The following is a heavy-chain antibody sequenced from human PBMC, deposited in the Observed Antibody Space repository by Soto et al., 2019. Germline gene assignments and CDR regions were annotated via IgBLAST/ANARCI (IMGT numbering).Heavy chain of an antibody. CDR3: AKDGVAYCGGDCYFFDY. CDR2: ISYDGSNK. D-gene: IGHD2-21*02. V-gene: IGHV3-30*18. Sequence: QVQLVESGGGVVQPGRSLRLSCAASGFTFSSYGMHWVRQAPGKGLEWVAVISYDGSNKYYADSVKGRFTISRDNSKNTLYLQMNSLRAEDTAVYYCAKDGVAYCGGDCYFFDYWGQGTLVTVSS. CDR1: GFTFSSYG. J-gene: IGHJ4*02.